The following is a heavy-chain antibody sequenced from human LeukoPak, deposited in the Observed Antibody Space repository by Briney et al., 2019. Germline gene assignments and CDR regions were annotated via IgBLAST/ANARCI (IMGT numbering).Heavy chain of an antibody. J-gene: IGHJ4*02. CDR3: ATVKRDCSGGTCYSYDY. CDR2: ISSNGDIT. D-gene: IGHD2-15*01. CDR1: RFTFNTYA. V-gene: IGHV3-23*01. Sequence: GGSLRLSCVASRFTFNTYAVNWVRQAPGKGLEWVSAISSNGDITYYADSARGRFTISRDNSKNTVFLQMNSLRADDTAAYYCATVKRDCSGGTCYSYDYWGQGTLVTVSS.